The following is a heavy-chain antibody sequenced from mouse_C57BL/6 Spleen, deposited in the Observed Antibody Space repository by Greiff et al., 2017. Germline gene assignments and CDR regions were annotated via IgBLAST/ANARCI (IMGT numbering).Heavy chain of an antibody. CDR2: IYPGDGDT. CDR3: ARGVGDYAMDY. D-gene: IGHD1-1*02. J-gene: IGHJ4*01. Sequence: VQLQQSGPELVKPGASVKISCKASGYAFSSSWMNWVKQRPGKGLEWIGRIYPGDGDTNYNGKFKGKATLTADKSSSIAYMQLSSLTSEDSAVYFCARGVGDYAMDYWGQGTSVTVSS. V-gene: IGHV1-82*01. CDR1: GYAFSSSW.